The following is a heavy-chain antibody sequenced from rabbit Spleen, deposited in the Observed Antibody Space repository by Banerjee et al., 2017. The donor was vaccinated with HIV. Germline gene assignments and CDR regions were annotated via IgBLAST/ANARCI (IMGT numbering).Heavy chain of an antibody. CDR1: GFSFSSSYY. Sequence: QSLEESGGDLVKPGASLTLTCTASGFSFSSSYYMCWVRQAPGKGPEWIACIYNVDGSTYYASWAKGRFTISKTSSTTVTLQMTSLTAADTATYFCARGIDANSGGWISYYFNLWGQGTLVTVS. J-gene: IGHJ4*01. CDR3: ARGIDANSGGWISYYFNL. V-gene: IGHV1S40*01. D-gene: IGHD1-1*01. CDR2: IYNVDGST.